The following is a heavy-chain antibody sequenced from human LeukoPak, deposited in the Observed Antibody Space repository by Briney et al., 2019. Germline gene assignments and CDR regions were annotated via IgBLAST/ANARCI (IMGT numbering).Heavy chain of an antibody. D-gene: IGHD2-15*01. CDR3: ARDERYCSGGSCTSSNWYFDL. V-gene: IGHV3-21*01. J-gene: IGHJ2*01. CDR1: GFTLSSYS. CDR2: ISSSSSYI. Sequence: GGSLRLSCAASGFTLSSYSMNWVRQAPGKGLEWVSSISSSSSYIYYADSVKGRFTISRDNAKNSLYLQMNSLRAEDTAVYYCARDERYCSGGSCTSSNWYFDLWGRGTLVTVSS.